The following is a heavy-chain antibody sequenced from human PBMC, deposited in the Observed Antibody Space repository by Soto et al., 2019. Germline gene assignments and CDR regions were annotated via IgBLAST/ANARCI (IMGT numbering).Heavy chain of an antibody. CDR1: GGSISSGGYY. CDR3: ARGWPSVWFDP. V-gene: IGHV4-31*03. D-gene: IGHD6-19*01. CDR2: IYYTGST. Sequence: LSLTCTVSGGSISSGGYYWTWIRQHPGKGLEWIGYIYYTGSTYYNPSLRSRVTISLDTSNNQFSLKLSSVTAADTAMYYCARGWPSVWFDPWGQGTLVTVSS. J-gene: IGHJ5*02.